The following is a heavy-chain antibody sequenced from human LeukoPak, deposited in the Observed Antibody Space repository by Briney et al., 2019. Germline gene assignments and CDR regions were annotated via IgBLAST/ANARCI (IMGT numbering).Heavy chain of an antibody. CDR2: INPNSGGT. J-gene: IGHJ6*02. CDR3: ARELERRGYYYGMDV. D-gene: IGHD1-1*01. Sequence: GASVKVSCKASGYTFTGYYMHWVRQAPGQGLEWMGWINPNSGGTNYAQKFQGRVTMTRDTSISTAYMELSRLRSDDTAVYYCARELERRGYYYGMDVWGQGTTVTVSS. CDR1: GYTFTGYY. V-gene: IGHV1-2*02.